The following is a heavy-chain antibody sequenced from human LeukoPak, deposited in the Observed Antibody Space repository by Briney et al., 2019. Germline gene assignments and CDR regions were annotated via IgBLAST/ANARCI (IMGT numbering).Heavy chain of an antibody. CDR1: GGSISSYY. CDR2: IFYSEST. D-gene: IGHD3-22*01. CDR3: ATINYYYDSSGPRGAFDI. V-gene: IGHV4-59*08. Sequence: PSETLSLTCTVSGGSISSYYWSWIRQPPGKGLEWIGYIFYSESTNYNPSLKSRVTISVDTSKNQFSLKLSSVTAADTAVYYCATINYYYDSSGPRGAFDIWGQGTMVTVSS. J-gene: IGHJ3*02.